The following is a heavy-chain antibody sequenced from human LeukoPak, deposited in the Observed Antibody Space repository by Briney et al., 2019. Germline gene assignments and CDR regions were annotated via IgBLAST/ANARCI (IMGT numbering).Heavy chain of an antibody. CDR1: GGSISSSSYY. J-gene: IGHJ4*02. Sequence: SETLSLTCTVSGGSISSSSYYWGWIRQPPGKGLEWIGSIYYSGSTYYNPSLKSRVTISVDTSKNQFSLKLSSVTAADTAVYYCARFFSARILEELDYWGQGTLVTVSS. CDR2: IYYSGST. D-gene: IGHD1-14*01. CDR3: ARFFSARILEELDY. V-gene: IGHV4-39*07.